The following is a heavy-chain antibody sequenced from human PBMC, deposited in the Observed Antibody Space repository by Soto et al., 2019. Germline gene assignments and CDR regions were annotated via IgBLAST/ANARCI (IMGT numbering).Heavy chain of an antibody. CDR3: ARANWYSEY. V-gene: IGHV4-59*01. D-gene: IGHD7-27*01. J-gene: IGHJ4*02. CDR1: GFTFSSYA. CDR2: IYYSGST. Sequence: WGSLRLSCAASGFTFSSYAMSWVRQAPGKGLEWIGSIYYSGSTYYNPSLKSRVTMSVDTSKNQVSLNLTSLTAADTATYYCARANWYSEYWGQGIPVTVSS.